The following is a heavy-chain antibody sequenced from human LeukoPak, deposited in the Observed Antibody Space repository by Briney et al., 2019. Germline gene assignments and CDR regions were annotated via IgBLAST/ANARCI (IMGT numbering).Heavy chain of an antibody. CDR2: ISSSSSYI. D-gene: IGHD3-10*01. V-gene: IGHV3-21*04. CDR3: AKRGLGVLLWFGESPFDY. Sequence: GGSLRLSCAASGFTFSSYSMNWVRQAPGKGLEWVSSISSSSSYIYYADSVKGRFTISRDNSKNTLYLQMNSLRAEDTAVYYCAKRGLGVLLWFGESPFDYWGQGTLVTVSS. CDR1: GFTFSSYS. J-gene: IGHJ4*02.